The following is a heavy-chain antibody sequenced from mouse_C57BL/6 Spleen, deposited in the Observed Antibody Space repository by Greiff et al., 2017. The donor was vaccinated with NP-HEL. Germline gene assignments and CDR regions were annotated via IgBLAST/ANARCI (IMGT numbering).Heavy chain of an antibody. CDR2: LDPNSGGT. Sequence: VQLQQSGAELVKPGASVKLSCKASGYTFTSYWLHWVKQRPGRGLEWIGRLDPNSGGTKYNEKFKSKATLTVDKPSSTAYLQLSSLPSEDSAVYYCARARAKYDGPPWCAYRGAGTLVTVSA. D-gene: IGHD1-1*01. J-gene: IGHJ3*01. V-gene: IGHV1-72*01. CDR3: ARARAKYDGPPWCAY. CDR1: GYTFTSYW.